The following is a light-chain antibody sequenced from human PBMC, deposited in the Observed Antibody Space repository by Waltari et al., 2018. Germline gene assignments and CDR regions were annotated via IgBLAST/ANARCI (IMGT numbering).Light chain of an antibody. Sequence: DIQMTQSPSSLSASVGDRVTITCRASQSISSYLNWYQQNPGKAPKLLIYAASSLQSGVPSRFSGTGSGTDFTLTISSLQPEDFATYYCQQSYSGYTFGHGTKLEIK. CDR1: QSISSY. CDR2: AAS. J-gene: IGKJ2*01. V-gene: IGKV1-39*01. CDR3: QQSYSGYT.